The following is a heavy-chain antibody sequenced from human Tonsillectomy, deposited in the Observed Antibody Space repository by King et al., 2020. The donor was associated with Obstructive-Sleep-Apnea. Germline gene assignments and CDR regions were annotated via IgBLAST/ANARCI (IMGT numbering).Heavy chain of an antibody. Sequence: QLVQSGAEVKKPGASVKVSCKVSGYTLTELSMHWVRQAPGKGLEWMGGFYPDDGETIYAQYFQAIVTMAEDTSTETASMELSSLRSVDTAVYYCALSNWNDDPRSGGNIDYWGQGTLVTVSS. J-gene: IGHJ4*02. D-gene: IGHD1-1*01. CDR2: FYPDDGET. V-gene: IGHV1-24*01. CDR3: ALSNWNDDPRSGGNIDY. CDR1: GYTLTELS.